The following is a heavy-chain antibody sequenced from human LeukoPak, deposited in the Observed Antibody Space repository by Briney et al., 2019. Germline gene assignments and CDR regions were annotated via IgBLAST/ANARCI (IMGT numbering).Heavy chain of an antibody. CDR2: ISSSSSYI. CDR3: AKSYGRGGYYFDY. CDR1: GFSFTTYW. V-gene: IGHV3-21*01. Sequence: PGGSLRLSCAASGFSFTTYWMGWVRQAPGKGLEWVSSISSSSSYIYYADSVKGRFTISRDNSKNTLYLQMNSLRAEDTAVYYCAKSYGRGGYYFDYWGQGTLVTVSS. D-gene: IGHD3-10*02. J-gene: IGHJ4*02.